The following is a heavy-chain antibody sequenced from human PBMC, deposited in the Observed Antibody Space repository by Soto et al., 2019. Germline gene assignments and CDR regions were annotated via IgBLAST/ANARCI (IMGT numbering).Heavy chain of an antibody. CDR2: VHGLGSP. J-gene: IGHJ4*02. Sequence: PSETLSVTGSVSGGAISNYYWSWIRQTPGRCLESIGCVHGLGSPDYNPSQKGGVTISLHTAKSQLSLSLRSATAADTATYFCARWTRALITSFFANWGQGIPVTVSS. CDR3: ARWTRALITSFFAN. CDR1: GGAISNYY. V-gene: IGHV4-59*03. D-gene: IGHD3-16*01.